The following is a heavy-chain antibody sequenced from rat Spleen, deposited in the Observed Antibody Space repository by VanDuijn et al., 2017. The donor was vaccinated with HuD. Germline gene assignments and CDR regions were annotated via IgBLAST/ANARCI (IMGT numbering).Heavy chain of an antibody. J-gene: IGHJ2*01. Sequence: EVQLVESGGGLVQPGRSLKLSCAVSGFTFSNYGMAWVRQAPTKGLEWVATISYDGSNTYYPDSVKDRFTISRDNAKSTLYLQMDSLRSEDTASYYCTRLAIPPFDYWGQGVMVTVSS. D-gene: IGHD3-8*01. V-gene: IGHV5-29*01. CDR2: ISYDGSNT. CDR3: TRLAIPPFDY. CDR1: GFTFSNYG.